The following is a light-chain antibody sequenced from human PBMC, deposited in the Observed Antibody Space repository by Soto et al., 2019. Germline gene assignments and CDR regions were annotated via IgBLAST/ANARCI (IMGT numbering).Light chain of an antibody. J-gene: IGLJ1*01. CDR2: EVT. CDR3: SSYPPSSTRV. CDR1: SSDLGIYNY. Sequence: QSALTQPASVSGSPGQSIAISCSGSSSDLGIYNYVSWYQQHPGKVPKLIIFEVTNRPSGVSNRFSGSKSGNTASLTISGLQAADAADYYCSSYPPSSTRVFGTGTKVTVL. V-gene: IGLV2-14*01.